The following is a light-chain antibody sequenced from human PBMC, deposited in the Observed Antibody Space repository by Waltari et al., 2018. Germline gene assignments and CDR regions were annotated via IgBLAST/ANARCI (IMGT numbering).Light chain of an antibody. V-gene: IGKV1-39*01. CDR2: RAS. CDR1: QGIGTT. Sequence: DIQMTQSPSSLSASVGDTVTITCQASQGIGTTLNWYQQKPGKAPKLLMYRASTLQSGFPYRFSGSGSGTDFALTISSLQPEDFATYYCQQGYSYPLTFGKGTKVEIK. CDR3: QQGYSYPLT. J-gene: IGKJ4*01.